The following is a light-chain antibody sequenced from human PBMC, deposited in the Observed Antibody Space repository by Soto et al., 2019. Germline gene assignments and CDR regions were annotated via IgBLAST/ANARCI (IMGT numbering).Light chain of an antibody. Sequence: EIVLTQSPATLSSSPGERATLSWRASQRVSFYFAWYQQKPGQAPRLLIYDASYRAPGIPARFTGSGSGTDFTLTISSLQPEDFAVYYCQQRSNWPYTFGQGTKVDIK. CDR3: QQRSNWPYT. J-gene: IGKJ2*01. CDR2: DAS. V-gene: IGKV3-11*01. CDR1: QRVSFY.